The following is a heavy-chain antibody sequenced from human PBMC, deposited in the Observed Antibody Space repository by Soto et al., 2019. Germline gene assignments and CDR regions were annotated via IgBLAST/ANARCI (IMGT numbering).Heavy chain of an antibody. CDR2: ISPMFGAA. D-gene: IGHD3-10*01. J-gene: IGHJ4*02. Sequence: QVQLVQSGAEMKKPGSSVKVSCQSSGGTFNTYAMNWVRQAPGQGPEWMGDISPMFGAANYAPKFQGRVTITADASTGTWYMQLSSLPSEDTALYFCAREVQVHTPAFVYWGQGTLVTVSS. CDR3: AREVQVHTPAFVY. V-gene: IGHV1-69*19. CDR1: GGTFNTYA.